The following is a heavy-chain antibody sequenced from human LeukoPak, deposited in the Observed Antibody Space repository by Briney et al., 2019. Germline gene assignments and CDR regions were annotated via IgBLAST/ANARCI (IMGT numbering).Heavy chain of an antibody. CDR2: INPSGSTI. Sequence: GGSLRLSCEGSGFTFSGYYMSWIRQAPGKGLEWVSYINPSGSTIYYADSGKGRFTISRDNAKKSLDLQMYSLRAEDTAVYYCARVRGSGFCSGSSCAKDPGYYYYMDVWGKGTTVTVSS. CDR3: ARVRGSGFCSGSSCAKDPGYYYYMDV. V-gene: IGHV3-11*01. D-gene: IGHD2-2*01. CDR1: GFTFSGYY. J-gene: IGHJ6*03.